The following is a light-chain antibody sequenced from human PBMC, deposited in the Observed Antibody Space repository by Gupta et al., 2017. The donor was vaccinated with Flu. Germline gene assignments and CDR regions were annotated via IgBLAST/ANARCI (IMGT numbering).Light chain of an antibody. CDR2: KGS. CDR1: QSLLHSDGETY. J-gene: IGKJ2*01. CDR3: TQREQLPYT. V-gene: IGKV2D-29*01. Sequence: DIVMTQTPLSLSVTPGQPASISCKSSQSLLHSDGETYLFWYLQKPGQPPQPLIYKGSGRVSGVPDRFSGSGSGTDFTLKISRVEAEDVGVYHCTQREQLPYTFGQGTKLEIK.